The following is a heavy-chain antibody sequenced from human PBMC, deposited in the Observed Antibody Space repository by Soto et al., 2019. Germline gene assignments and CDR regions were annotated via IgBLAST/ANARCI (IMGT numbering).Heavy chain of an antibody. CDR2: ISAYNGNT. CDR1: GYSFTSYG. D-gene: IGHD3-22*01. CDR3: ARDRSDYYDSSGYGY. Sequence: GASVRFSCKASGYSFTSYGISWVRQAPGQGLEWMGWISAYNGNTNYAQKVQGRVTMTTDTSTSTAYMELRSLRSDDTAVYYCARDRSDYYDSSGYGYWGQGTLVTVSS. V-gene: IGHV1-18*01. J-gene: IGHJ4*02.